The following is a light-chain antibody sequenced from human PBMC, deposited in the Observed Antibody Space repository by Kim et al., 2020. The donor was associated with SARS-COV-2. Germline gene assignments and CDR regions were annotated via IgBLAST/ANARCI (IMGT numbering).Light chain of an antibody. Sequence: DIVMTQTPLSSPVTLGQPASISCRSSQSLVHRDGNTYLSWLQQRPGQPPRLLIYKTYKRFSGVSDRFSGSEAGTDFTLKISRVEDEDVGIYYCMQATQYPHSFGQGTKLEI. CDR1: QSLVHRDGNTY. V-gene: IGKV2-24*01. J-gene: IGKJ2*03. CDR2: KTY. CDR3: MQATQYPHS.